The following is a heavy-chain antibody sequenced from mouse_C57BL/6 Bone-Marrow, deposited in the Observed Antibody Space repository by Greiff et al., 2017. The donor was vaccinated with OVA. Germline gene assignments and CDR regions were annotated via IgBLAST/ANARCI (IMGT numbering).Heavy chain of an antibody. CDR1: GFTFSSYA. CDR2: ISDGGSYT. J-gene: IGHJ3*01. Sequence: DVMLVESGGGLVKPGGSLKLSCAASGFTFSSYAMSWVRQTPEKRLEWVATISDGGSYTYYPDNVKGRFTISRDNAKNNLYLQMSHLKSEDTAMYYCARDLSLKGWFAYWGQGTLVTVSA. CDR3: ARDLSLKGWFAY. D-gene: IGHD3-2*02. V-gene: IGHV5-4*01.